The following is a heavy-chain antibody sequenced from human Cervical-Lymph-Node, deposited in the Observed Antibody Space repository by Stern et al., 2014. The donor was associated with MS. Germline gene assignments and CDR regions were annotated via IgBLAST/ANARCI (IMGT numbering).Heavy chain of an antibody. CDR3: ARDGGGVMDL. V-gene: IGHV3-53*04. CDR2: IYAGGTK. J-gene: IGHJ5*02. D-gene: IGHD3-16*01. CDR1: GFTVSTNY. Sequence: EVQLVESGGGLVQPGGSLKLSCSASGFTVSTNYMSWVRQAPGMGLEWLSVIYAGGTKNYAASVKGRFTISRHESENVLYLQMNSLTADDTAIYYCARDGGGVMDLWGQGTLVTVSS.